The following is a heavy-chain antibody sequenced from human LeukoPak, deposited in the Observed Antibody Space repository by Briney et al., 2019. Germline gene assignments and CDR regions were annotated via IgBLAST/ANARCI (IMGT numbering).Heavy chain of an antibody. Sequence: GGSLRPFRAVSGVTVSSNYMNWVRQPPGKWIEWVSVIYSGGSAYYADSVKGRFTISRQNSNITLYLQMNSLRHEDMAVYYCAKDRGAYAWDYWGQGTLVTVSS. CDR1: GVTVSSNY. D-gene: IGHD2-21*01. V-gene: IGHV3-53*04. J-gene: IGHJ4*02. CDR3: AKDRGAYAWDY. CDR2: IYSGGSA.